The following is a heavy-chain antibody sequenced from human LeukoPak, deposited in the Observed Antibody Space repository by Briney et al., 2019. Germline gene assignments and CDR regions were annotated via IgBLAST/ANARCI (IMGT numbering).Heavy chain of an antibody. J-gene: IGHJ4*02. CDR3: AKDQDSSGYYFDY. D-gene: IGHD3-22*01. V-gene: IGHV3-9*01. CDR1: GFTFDDYA. CDR2: ISWNSGSI. Sequence: GRSLRLSRAASGFTFDDYAMHWVRQAPGKGLEWVSGISWNSGSIGYADSVKGRFTISRDNAKNSLYLQMNSLRAEDTALYYCAKDQDSSGYYFDYWGQGTLVTVSS.